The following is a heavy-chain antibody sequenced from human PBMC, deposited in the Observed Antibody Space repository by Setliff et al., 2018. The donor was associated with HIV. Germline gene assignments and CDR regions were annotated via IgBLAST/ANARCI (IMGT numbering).Heavy chain of an antibody. Sequence: GGSLRLSCAVSGFTFHDYDMHWVRQAPGKGLEWVSGISWNGGIINYADSVKGRFTISRDNANNSLYLQMNSLRVEDMALYYCARRGSSYNFWSGYSYYGLDVWGQGTTVTVSS. D-gene: IGHD3-3*01. CDR1: GFTFHDYD. J-gene: IGHJ6*02. V-gene: IGHV3-9*03. CDR2: ISWNGGII. CDR3: ARRGSSYNFWSGYSYYGLDV.